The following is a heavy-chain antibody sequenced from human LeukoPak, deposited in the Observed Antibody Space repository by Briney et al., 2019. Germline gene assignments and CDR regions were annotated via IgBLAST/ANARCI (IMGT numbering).Heavy chain of an antibody. V-gene: IGHV1-2*02. J-gene: IGHJ5*02. D-gene: IGHD2-2*02. CDR3: ARNYCRSTSCYTRWWFDP. CDR2: INPNSGGT. CDR1: GYTFTGYY. Sequence: GASVKVSCKASGYTFTGYYMHWVRQAPGQGLEWMGWINPNSGGTNYAQKFQGRVTMTRDTSISTAYMELSRLRSDDTAVYYCARNYCRSTSCYTRWWFDPWGQGTLVTVSS.